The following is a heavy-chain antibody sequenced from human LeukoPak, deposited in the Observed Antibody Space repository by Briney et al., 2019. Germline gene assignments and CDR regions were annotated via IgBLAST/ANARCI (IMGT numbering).Heavy chain of an antibody. CDR3: VRGYSFGPYGMDV. J-gene: IGHJ6*02. CDR1: GFPFSSYA. CDR2: ISDSGGST. Sequence: PGRSLRLSCSASGFPFSSYAMHWVRQAPGKGLEYVSAISDSGGSTYYADSVKGRFTISRDNSKNTLHLQMSSLRAEDTAVYFCVRGYSFGPYGMDVWGQGTTVTVSS. V-gene: IGHV3-64D*09. D-gene: IGHD2-15*01.